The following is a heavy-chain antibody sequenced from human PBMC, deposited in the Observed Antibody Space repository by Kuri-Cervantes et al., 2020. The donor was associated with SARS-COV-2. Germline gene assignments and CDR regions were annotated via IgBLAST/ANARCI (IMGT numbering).Heavy chain of an antibody. CDR2: INSYGSST. V-gene: IGHV3-74*01. J-gene: IGHJ5*02. Sequence: GGSLRLSCAASGFTFSSYWMHWVRQAPGKGLVWVSRINSYGSSTSYADAVKGRFSIFRDNAKNTLYLQMDSLRAEDTAVYYCARDPPLYVSGSQNWFDPWGQGTLVTVSS. D-gene: IGHD3-10*01. CDR3: ARDPPLYVSGSQNWFDP. CDR1: GFTFSSYW.